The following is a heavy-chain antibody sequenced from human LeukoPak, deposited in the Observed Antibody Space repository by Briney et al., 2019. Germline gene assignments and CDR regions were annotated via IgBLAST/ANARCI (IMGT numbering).Heavy chain of an antibody. J-gene: IGHJ2*01. CDR2: IIPIFDTA. D-gene: IGHD3-10*01. Sequence: SVKVSCKASGGTFSSYAISWVRQAPGQGLEWMGGIIPIFDTANYAQKFQGRVTITADESTSTAHMELSSLRSEDTAVYYCARDSERNSYRKLLWFGESNTLVGYFDLWGRGTLVTVSS. CDR3: ARDSERNSYRKLLWFGESNTLVGYFDL. CDR1: GGTFSSYA. V-gene: IGHV1-69*13.